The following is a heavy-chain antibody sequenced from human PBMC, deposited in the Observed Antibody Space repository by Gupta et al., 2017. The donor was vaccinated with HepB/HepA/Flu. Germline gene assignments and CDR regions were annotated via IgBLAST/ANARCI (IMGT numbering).Heavy chain of an antibody. V-gene: IGHV3-23*01. J-gene: IGHJ6*02. Sequence: EVQLLESGGGLVQPGGSLRLSCAASGFTFSSYAMSWVRQAPGKGLEWVSAISGSGGSTYYADSVKGRFTISRDNSKNTLYLQMNSLRAEDTAVYYCAKETTFEYSSSVDYGMDVWGQGTTVTVSS. CDR1: GFTFSSYA. CDR3: AKETTFEYSSSVDYGMDV. D-gene: IGHD6-6*01. CDR2: ISGSGGST.